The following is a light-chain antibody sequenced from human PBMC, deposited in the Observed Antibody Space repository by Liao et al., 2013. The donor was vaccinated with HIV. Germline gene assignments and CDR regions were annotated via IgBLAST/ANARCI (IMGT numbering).Light chain of an antibody. CDR3: QVWDDSRSHPV. CDR1: ALPKQY. V-gene: IGLV3-25*02. Sequence: SYELTQPPSVSVSPGQTARITCSGDALPKQYAYWYQQKPGQAPVLLIYKDSERPSGIPERFSGSNSGNTATLTISWVEAGDEADYFCQVWDDSRSHPVFGGGTKLTVL. CDR2: KDS. J-gene: IGLJ2*01.